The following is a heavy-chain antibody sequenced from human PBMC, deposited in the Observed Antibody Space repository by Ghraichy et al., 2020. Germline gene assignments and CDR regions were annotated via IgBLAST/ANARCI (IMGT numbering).Heavy chain of an antibody. CDR3: ARATIRDGVDV. CDR1: GGSFSYYY. Sequence: SETLSLTCSVYGGSFSYYYWTWIRQPPGKGLELIGEISHSGSTNYIPSLKSRVTISVDTSKNQFSLKLSSVTAADTAVYYCARATIRDGVDVWGQGTTVTVSS. CDR2: ISHSGST. D-gene: IGHD5-12*01. J-gene: IGHJ6*02. V-gene: IGHV4-34*01.